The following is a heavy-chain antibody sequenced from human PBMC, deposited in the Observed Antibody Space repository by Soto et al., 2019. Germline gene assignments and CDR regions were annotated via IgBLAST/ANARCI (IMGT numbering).Heavy chain of an antibody. Sequence: GGSLRLSCAASGFTFSSYGMYWVRQAPGKGLEWVAAISYDGSNNYHADSVKGRFTISRDNSKNTLYLQLNSPRTEDTAVYYCAKDIVKYTYGACDYWGQGVLVTVSS. D-gene: IGHD5-18*01. CDR2: ISYDGSNN. V-gene: IGHV3-30*18. CDR3: AKDIVKYTYGACDY. CDR1: GFTFSSYG. J-gene: IGHJ4*02.